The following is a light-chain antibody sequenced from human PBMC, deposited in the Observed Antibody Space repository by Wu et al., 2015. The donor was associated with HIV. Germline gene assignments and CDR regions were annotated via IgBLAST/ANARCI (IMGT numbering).Light chain of an antibody. CDR3: QQYHDWPPYT. CDR1: QSVTSNY. V-gene: IGKV3-20*01. J-gene: IGKJ2*01. Sequence: EIVLTQSPGTLSLSPGERAILSCRASQSVTSNYLAWYQQKPGQTPNLLIYGVSNRASGIPDRFSGSGSGTDFTLTISRLEPEDFAVYYCQQYHDWPPYTFGRGTKLEIK. CDR2: GVS.